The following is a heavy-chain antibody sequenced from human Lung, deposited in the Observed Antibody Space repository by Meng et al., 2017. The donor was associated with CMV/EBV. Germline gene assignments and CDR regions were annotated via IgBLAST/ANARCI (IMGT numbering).Heavy chain of an antibody. Sequence: GGSLRLSCAASGFTFSSYSTSWVRQAPGKGLEWVSSITNGKNYIYYADSVKGRFTISRDNAKNSLYLQMNSLRAEDTAVYYCARDWGLRPADIDYWGQGTLVTVSS. CDR3: ARDWGLRPADIDY. CDR2: ITNGKNYI. D-gene: IGHD2-21*02. V-gene: IGHV3-21*01. J-gene: IGHJ4*02. CDR1: GFTFSSYS.